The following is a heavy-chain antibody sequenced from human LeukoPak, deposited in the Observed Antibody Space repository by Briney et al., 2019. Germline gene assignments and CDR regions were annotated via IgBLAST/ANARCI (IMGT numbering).Heavy chain of an antibody. CDR1: GGSISSYY. CDR2: IYTSGST. J-gene: IGHJ4*02. D-gene: IGHD6-13*01. Sequence: SETLPLTCTVSGGSISSYYWSWIRQPPGKGLEWIGYIYTSGSTNYNPSLKSRVTISVDTSKNQFSLKLSSVTAADTAVYYCASAPGIAAATDYWGQGTLATVSS. CDR3: ASAPGIAAATDY. V-gene: IGHV4-4*09.